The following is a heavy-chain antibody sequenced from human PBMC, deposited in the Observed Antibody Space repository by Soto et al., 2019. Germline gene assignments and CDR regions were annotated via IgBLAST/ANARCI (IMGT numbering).Heavy chain of an antibody. J-gene: IGHJ4*02. CDR2: NSGYSGKT. V-gene: IGHV1-18*04. Sequence: QVQVVQSGAEVKKSGASVKVSCKSSVYTFTSYGMTWVRQAPGQGLQWMGWNSGYSGKTNNAQMLQGRIDMTIDTSTSTDYMHLRSLNSADPAVYFCARGNYFDSSGPVDYWGQGPVVTVSA. CDR3: ARGNYFDSSGPVDY. CDR1: VYTFTSYG. D-gene: IGHD3-22*01.